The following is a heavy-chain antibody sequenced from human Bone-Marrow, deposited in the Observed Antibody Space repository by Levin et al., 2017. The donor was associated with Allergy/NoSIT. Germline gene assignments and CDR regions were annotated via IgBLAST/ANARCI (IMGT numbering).Heavy chain of an antibody. CDR1: GFTFGDYA. J-gene: IGHJ4*02. CDR2: IRSKAYGGTT. CDR3: TRDRGENTLRLGELSTHPTGTKFDY. V-gene: IGHV3-49*03. Sequence: GESLKISCTASGFTFGDYAMSWFRQAPGKGLEWVGFIRSKAYGGTTEYAASVKGRFTISRDDSKSIAYLQMNSLKTEDTAVYYCTRDRGENTLRLGELSTHPTGTKFDYWGQGTLVTVSS. D-gene: IGHD3-16*02.